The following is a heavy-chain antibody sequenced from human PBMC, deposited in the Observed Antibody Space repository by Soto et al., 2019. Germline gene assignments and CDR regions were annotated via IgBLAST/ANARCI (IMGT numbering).Heavy chain of an antibody. CDR2: ISSSSSTI. D-gene: IGHD2-15*01. V-gene: IGHV3-48*01. Sequence: GGSLRLSCAASGFTFSSYSMNWVRQAPGKGLEWVSYISSSSSTIYYANSVKGRFTISRDNAKNSLYLQMNSLRAEDTAVYYCARDRAATNFYFDYWGQGTLVTVSS. CDR1: GFTFSSYS. J-gene: IGHJ4*02. CDR3: ARDRAATNFYFDY.